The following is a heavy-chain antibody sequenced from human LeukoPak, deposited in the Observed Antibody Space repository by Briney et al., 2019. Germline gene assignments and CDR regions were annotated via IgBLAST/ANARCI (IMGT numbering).Heavy chain of an antibody. J-gene: IGHJ5*02. D-gene: IGHD3-10*02. CDR1: GGSISSDDYY. Sequence: PSETLSLTCTVSGGSISSDDYYWSWIRQPPGKGLEWIGYIYYSGSTYYNPSLKSRVTISVDTSKNQFSLKLSSVTAADTAVYYCARGQDTGSTFEYWFDPWGQGTLVTVSS. CDR3: ARGQDTGSTFEYWFDP. CDR2: IYYSGST. V-gene: IGHV4-30-4*01.